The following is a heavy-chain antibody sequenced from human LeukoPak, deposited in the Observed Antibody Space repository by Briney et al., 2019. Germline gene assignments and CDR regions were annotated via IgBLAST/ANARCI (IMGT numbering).Heavy chain of an antibody. V-gene: IGHV4-59*01. Sequence: SETLSLTCTVSGGSISSFYWSWIRQPPGKGLEWIGYIYYTGSTNYNPSLKSRLTISVDTSKNQFSLKLSSVTAADTAVYYCARASETLRRFDPWGQGTLVTVSS. CDR3: ARASETLRRFDP. CDR1: GGSISSFY. J-gene: IGHJ5*02. CDR2: IYYTGST.